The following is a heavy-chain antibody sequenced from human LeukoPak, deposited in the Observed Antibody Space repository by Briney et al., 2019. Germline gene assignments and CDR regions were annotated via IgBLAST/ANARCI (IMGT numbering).Heavy chain of an antibody. CDR1: GYTFTTYG. Sequence: ASVKVSCKASGYTFTTYGISWVRQAPGQGLEWMGWISAYYGNTNYAQKFQGRVTMTTDTSTSTAYMELRSLRSDDTAVYYCARKVTMVRGETFDYWGQGTLVTVSS. J-gene: IGHJ4*02. CDR2: ISAYYGNT. D-gene: IGHD3-10*01. CDR3: ARKVTMVRGETFDY. V-gene: IGHV1-18*01.